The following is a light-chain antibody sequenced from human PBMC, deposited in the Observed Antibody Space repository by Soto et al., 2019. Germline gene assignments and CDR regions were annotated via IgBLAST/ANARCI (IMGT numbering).Light chain of an antibody. Sequence: EIVMTQSPGTLSASPGERATISCRASQSVSSNLAWYQQKRGQAPRLLIYGASTRATGIPARFSGSGSGTEFTLTISSLQSEDFAVYYCQQYNYWPRTFGQGTKVEIK. CDR1: QSVSSN. CDR3: QQYNYWPRT. V-gene: IGKV3-15*01. J-gene: IGKJ1*01. CDR2: GAS.